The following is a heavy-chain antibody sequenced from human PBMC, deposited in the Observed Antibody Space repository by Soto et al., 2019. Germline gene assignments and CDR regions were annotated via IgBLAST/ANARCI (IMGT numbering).Heavy chain of an antibody. V-gene: IGHV1-69*06. Sequence: RASVKVSCKASGGTFSSYAISWVRQAPGQGLEWMGGIIPIFGTANYAQKFQGRVTITADKSTSTAYMELSSLRSEDTAVYYCARAVSNRYGVPYAFDIWGQGTMVTVSS. CDR3: ARAVSNRYGVPYAFDI. CDR1: GGTFSSYA. D-gene: IGHD5-18*01. J-gene: IGHJ3*02. CDR2: IIPIFGTA.